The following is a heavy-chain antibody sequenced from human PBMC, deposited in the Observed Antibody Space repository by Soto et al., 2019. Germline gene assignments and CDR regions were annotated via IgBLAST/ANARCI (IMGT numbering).Heavy chain of an antibody. J-gene: IGHJ4*02. CDR2: ISFDGSKK. CDR3: AKDGRISYCSGDCYSFDY. Sequence: GGSLRLSCAASGFTFRNYAMHWVRQAPGKGLEWVAVISFDGSKKYYSDSVKGRFTISRDNPKNTLYLQMNSLRAEDTALYYCAKDGRISYCSGDCYSFDYWGQGTLVTVSS. D-gene: IGHD2-21*02. CDR1: GFTFRNYA. V-gene: IGHV3-30*18.